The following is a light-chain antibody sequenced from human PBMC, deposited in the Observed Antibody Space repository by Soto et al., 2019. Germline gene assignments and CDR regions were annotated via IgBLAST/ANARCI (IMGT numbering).Light chain of an antibody. J-gene: IGKJ1*01. CDR2: AAS. CDR3: QQYYSYPWT. V-gene: IGKV1-8*01. Sequence: AIRMTQSPSSFSASTGDRVTITCRASQGISSYLAWYQQKPRKAPKLLIYAASTLQSGVPSRFSGSGSGTDFNLTISCLHSEDFATNYCQQYYSYPWTCGKGTKVEIK. CDR1: QGISSY.